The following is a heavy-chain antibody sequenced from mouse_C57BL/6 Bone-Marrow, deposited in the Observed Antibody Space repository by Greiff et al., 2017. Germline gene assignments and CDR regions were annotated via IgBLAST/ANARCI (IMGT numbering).Heavy chain of an antibody. J-gene: IGHJ2*01. Sequence: QVQLQQPGAELVMPGASVKLSCKASGYTFTSYWMHWVKQRPGQGLAWIGEIDPSDSYTNYNQKFKGKSTLTVDKSSSTAYMQLSSLTSEYSAVYYCARFRQLTLRRTTGGQGTTLTVSS. CDR2: IDPSDSYT. CDR1: GYTFTSYW. D-gene: IGHD3-2*02. V-gene: IGHV1-69*01. CDR3: ARFRQLTLRRTT.